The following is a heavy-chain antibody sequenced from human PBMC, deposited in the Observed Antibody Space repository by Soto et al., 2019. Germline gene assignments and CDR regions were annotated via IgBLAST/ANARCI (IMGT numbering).Heavy chain of an antibody. V-gene: IGHV3-23*01. Sequence: GGSLRLSCAASGFTFSSYAMSWVRQAPGKGLEWVSAISGSGGSTYYADSVKGRFTISRDNSKNTLYLQMNSLRAEDTAVYYCANFGVGPVAGSYYSPSGYYYGMDVWDQGTTVTVSS. CDR2: ISGSGGST. D-gene: IGHD3-10*01. J-gene: IGHJ6*02. CDR1: GFTFSSYA. CDR3: ANFGVGPVAGSYYSPSGYYYGMDV.